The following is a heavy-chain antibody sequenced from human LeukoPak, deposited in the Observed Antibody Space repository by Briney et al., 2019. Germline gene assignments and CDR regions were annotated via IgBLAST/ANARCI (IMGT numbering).Heavy chain of an antibody. V-gene: IGHV4-59*01. CDR2: IYYSGST. CDR3: AREGYDILTGYSGGLDY. D-gene: IGHD3-9*01. CDR1: GGSISSYY. J-gene: IGHJ4*02. Sequence: PSETLSLTCTVSGGSISSYYWSWIRQPPGKGLEWIGYIYYSGSTNYNPSLKSRVTISVDTSKNQFSLKLSSVIAADTAVYYCAREGYDILTGYSGGLDYWGQGTLVTVSS.